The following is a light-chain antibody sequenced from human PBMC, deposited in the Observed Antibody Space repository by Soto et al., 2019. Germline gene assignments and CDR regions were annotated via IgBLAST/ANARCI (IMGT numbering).Light chain of an antibody. Sequence: DIQMSQSPGTRSAFVCKRGTITGRASQSISSCLAWYQQKPGKAPKLLIYKASSLASGVPSRFSGSGSGTEFTLTISSLQSEDFVVYYCQHYSYWPPNTFGQGTKV. CDR2: KAS. CDR1: QSISSC. J-gene: IGKJ1*01. V-gene: IGKV1-5*03. CDR3: QHYSYWPPNT.